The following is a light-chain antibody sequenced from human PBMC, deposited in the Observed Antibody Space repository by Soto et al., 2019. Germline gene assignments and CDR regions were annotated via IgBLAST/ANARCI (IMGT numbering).Light chain of an antibody. CDR2: GAS. CDR1: QSVAGN. V-gene: IGKV3-15*01. Sequence: EIVMXQXPXTLSVSPGERATLSCRASQSVAGNLAWYQQKPGQAPRLLMYGASTRATGIPARFSGSGSGTEFTLTISSLQSEDFGVYYCQQYNNWPLTFGGGTKVEIK. CDR3: QQYNNWPLT. J-gene: IGKJ4*01.